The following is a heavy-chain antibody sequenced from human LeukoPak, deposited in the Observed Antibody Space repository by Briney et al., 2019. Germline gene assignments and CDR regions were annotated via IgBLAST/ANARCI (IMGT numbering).Heavy chain of an antibody. V-gene: IGHV4-39*01. J-gene: IGHJ4*02. CDR3: ARLPAGSGSLSYFDY. CDR1: GGSISSSSCY. D-gene: IGHD3-10*01. Sequence: SETLSLTCTVSGGSISSSSCYWGWIRQPPGKGLDWIGSIYYSGSTYYNPSLKSRVTISVDTSKNQFSLKLSSVTAADTAVYYCARLPAGSGSLSYFDYWGQGTLATVSS. CDR2: IYYSGST.